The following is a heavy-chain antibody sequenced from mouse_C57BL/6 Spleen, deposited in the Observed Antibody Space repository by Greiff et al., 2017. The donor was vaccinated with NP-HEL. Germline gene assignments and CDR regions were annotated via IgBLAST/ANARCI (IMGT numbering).Heavy chain of an antibody. CDR1: GYTFTSYW. V-gene: IGHV1-69*01. Sequence: VQLQQSGAELVMPGASVKLSCKASGYTFTSYWMHWVKQRPGQGLEWIGEIDPSDSYTNYNQKFKGKSTLTVDKSSSTAYMQLSSLTSEDSAVYYCAMGGDYDPFAYWGQGTLVTVSA. D-gene: IGHD2-4*01. CDR3: AMGGDYDPFAY. CDR2: IDPSDSYT. J-gene: IGHJ3*01.